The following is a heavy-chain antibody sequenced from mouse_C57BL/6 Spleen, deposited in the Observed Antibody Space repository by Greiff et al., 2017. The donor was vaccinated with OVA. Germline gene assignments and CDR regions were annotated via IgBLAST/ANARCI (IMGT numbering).Heavy chain of an antibody. J-gene: IGHJ3*01. CDR2: IYPSDSET. CDR1: GYTFTSYW. V-gene: IGHV1-61*01. Sequence: QVQLQQPGAELVRPGSSVKLSCKASGYTFTSYWMDWVKQRPGQGLEWIGNIYPSDSETHYNQKFKDKATLTVDKSSSTAYMQLSSLTSEASAVYYCARDYYGSWAYWGQGTLVTVSA. D-gene: IGHD1-1*01. CDR3: ARDYYGSWAY.